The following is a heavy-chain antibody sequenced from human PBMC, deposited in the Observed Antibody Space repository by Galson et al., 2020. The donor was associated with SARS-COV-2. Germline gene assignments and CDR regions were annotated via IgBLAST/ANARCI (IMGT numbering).Heavy chain of an antibody. CDR1: GFTFSSYA. V-gene: IGHV3-23*01. D-gene: IGHD3-3*01. CDR2: IGASGGST. J-gene: IGHJ4*02. CDR3: ATYYTIWHSLFDY. Sequence: GGSLRLSCAASGFTFSSYAMSWVRQAPGKGLEWVSTIGASGGSTFYADSVKGRFAISRDNAKNSLYLQMNSLRAEDTAVYYCATYYTIWHSLFDYWGQGILVTVSS.